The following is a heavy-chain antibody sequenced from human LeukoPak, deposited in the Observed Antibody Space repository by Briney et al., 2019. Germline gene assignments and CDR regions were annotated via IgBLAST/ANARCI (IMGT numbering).Heavy chain of an antibody. Sequence: RASVKVSCKASGYTFTSYGISWVRQAPGQGLEWMGWISAYNGNTNYAQKLQGRVTMTTDTSTSTAYMELRSLRSDDTAVYYCAVDGYYYDSSGYRTFDIWGQGTMVTVSS. CDR1: GYTFTSYG. V-gene: IGHV1-18*01. J-gene: IGHJ3*02. CDR3: AVDGYYYDSSGYRTFDI. D-gene: IGHD3-22*01. CDR2: ISAYNGNT.